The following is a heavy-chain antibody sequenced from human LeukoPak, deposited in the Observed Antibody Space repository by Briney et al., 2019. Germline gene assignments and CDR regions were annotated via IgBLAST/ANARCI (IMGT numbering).Heavy chain of an antibody. CDR3: ASRPADSTWYGVFDY. J-gene: IGHJ4*02. V-gene: IGHV4-59*11. CDR1: GGSINGHY. D-gene: IGHD6-13*01. Sequence: SETLSLTCTVSGGSINGHYWSWIRQPPGKGLEWIGYIFNDGSTNYNPSLKSRVTMSVDTSRDQFSLRLSSVTAAATAIYYCASRPADSTWYGVFDYWSQGTLVTVSS. CDR2: IFNDGST.